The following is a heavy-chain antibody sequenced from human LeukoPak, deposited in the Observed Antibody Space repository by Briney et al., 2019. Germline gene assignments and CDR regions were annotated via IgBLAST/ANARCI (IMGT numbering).Heavy chain of an antibody. D-gene: IGHD3-16*01. CDR2: IYYSGST. CDR3: VRGSTLRHYQY. V-gene: IGHV4-39*01. CDR1: GGSISSSTYY. Sequence: SSETLSLTCTVSGGSISSSTYYWGWIRRPPGKGLEWIGSIYYSGSTYYNPSLKSRVTVSVDTPKNQFSLNLSSVTAADTAVYYCVRGSTLRHYQYWGQGTLVTVSS. J-gene: IGHJ4*02.